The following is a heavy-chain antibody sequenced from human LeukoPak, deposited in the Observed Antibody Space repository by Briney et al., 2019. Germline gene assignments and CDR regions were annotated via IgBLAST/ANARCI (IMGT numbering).Heavy chain of an antibody. CDR2: ISHDGSSK. J-gene: IGHJ4*02. D-gene: IGHD6-6*01. CDR3: ARDLTSSSGDY. Sequence: GGSLRLSCAVSGFTFSTYAMNWVRQAPGKGLEWVAVISHDGSSKYLADSVKGRFTISRDNSKNTLYLQMNSLRAEDTAVYYCARDLTSSSGDYWGQGTLVTVSS. CDR1: GFTFSTYA. V-gene: IGHV3-30*04.